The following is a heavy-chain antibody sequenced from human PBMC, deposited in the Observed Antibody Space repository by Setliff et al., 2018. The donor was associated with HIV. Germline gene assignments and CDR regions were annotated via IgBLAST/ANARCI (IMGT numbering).Heavy chain of an antibody. D-gene: IGHD1-26*01. CDR1: GFTFSSHA. CDR2: ISGSGGST. Sequence: ETLSLSCAASGFTFSSHAMSWVRQAPGKGLEWVSAISGSGGSTYYADSVRGRFTISTDNSKNTLYLQMDSLRAEDTAVYYCAKPLTQWGVSPYHYAVDVWGQGTTVTVSS. V-gene: IGHV3-23*01. J-gene: IGHJ6*02. CDR3: AKPLTQWGVSPYHYAVDV.